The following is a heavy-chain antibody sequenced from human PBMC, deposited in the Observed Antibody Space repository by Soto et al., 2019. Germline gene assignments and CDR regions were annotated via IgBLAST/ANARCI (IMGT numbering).Heavy chain of an antibody. CDR2: ISAYNGNT. Sequence: QVQLVQSGAEVKKPGASVKVSCKASGYTFTSYGISWVRQAPGQGLEWMGWISAYNGNTNYAQKLQGRVTMTTDTSTRTAYMELRSLRSDDTAVYYCARRGDYDILTGYPYYFDYWGQGTLVTVSS. V-gene: IGHV1-18*01. CDR3: ARRGDYDILTGYPYYFDY. CDR1: GYTFTSYG. D-gene: IGHD3-9*01. J-gene: IGHJ4*02.